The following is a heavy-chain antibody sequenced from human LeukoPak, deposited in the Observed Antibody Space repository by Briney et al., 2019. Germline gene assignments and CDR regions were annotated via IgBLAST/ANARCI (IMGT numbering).Heavy chain of an antibody. CDR1: GGTFSSYA. D-gene: IGHD2-2*02. Sequence: ASVKVSCKASGGTFSSYAISWVRQAPGQGLEWMGGIIPIFGTANYAQKFQGRVTITADVSTSTAYMELSSLRSEDMAVYYCARVPNDCSSTSCYTFDYWGQGTLVTVSS. V-gene: IGHV1-69*01. CDR3: ARVPNDCSSTSCYTFDY. CDR2: IIPIFGTA. J-gene: IGHJ4*02.